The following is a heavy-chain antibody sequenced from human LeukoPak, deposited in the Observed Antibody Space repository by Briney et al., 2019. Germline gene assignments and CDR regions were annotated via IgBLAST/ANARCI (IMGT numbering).Heavy chain of an antibody. CDR1: GFTFSSYD. V-gene: IGHV3-30*18. D-gene: IGHD6-19*01. Sequence: GRSLRLSCAASGFTFSSYDIHWVRQAPGKGLEWVAVISYDGSNKYYADSVKGRFTISRDNSKNTLYLHMNSLITEDTAVYFCAKGYSSGWSIFDYWGQGTLVTVSS. CDR3: AKGYSSGWSIFDY. J-gene: IGHJ4*02. CDR2: ISYDGSNK.